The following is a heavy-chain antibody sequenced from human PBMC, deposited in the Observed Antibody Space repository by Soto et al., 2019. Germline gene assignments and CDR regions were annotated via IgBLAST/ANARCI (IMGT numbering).Heavy chain of an antibody. Sequence: SETLSLTCTVSGVSISSYYWSWIRQPPGKGLEWIGYIYYSGSTNYNPSLKSRVTISVDTSKNQFSLKLSSVTAADTAVYYCARGGPYYGDDYWGQGTLVTAPQ. CDR3: ARGGPYYGDDY. CDR2: IYYSGST. D-gene: IGHD3-10*01. CDR1: GVSISSYY. J-gene: IGHJ4*02. V-gene: IGHV4-59*01.